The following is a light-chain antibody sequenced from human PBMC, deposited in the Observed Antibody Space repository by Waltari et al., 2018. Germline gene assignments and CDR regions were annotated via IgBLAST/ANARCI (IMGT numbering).Light chain of an antibody. V-gene: IGKV3-15*01. CDR1: QNVDSS. Sequence: ETVMTQSPATLSVSPGETATLSCRASQNVDSSLAWYQQRPGQPPRLLVSAASTRASGVPARFSGSGSGTEFTLTISSLQSEDSAVYYCQQYNNWPPLTFGGGTKVELK. J-gene: IGKJ4*01. CDR2: AAS. CDR3: QQYNNWPPLT.